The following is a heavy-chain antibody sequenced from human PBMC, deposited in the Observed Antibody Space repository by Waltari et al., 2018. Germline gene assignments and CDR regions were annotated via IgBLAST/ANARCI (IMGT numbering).Heavy chain of an antibody. CDR1: SYTFGKFG. Sequence: QVELVQSGSEVKKLGASVKVSCKPSSYTFGKFGLSWVRQAPGHGLEWLGWVNTWKGHANVKQKFQSRVTLTRDTSTGTLYMEVRSLRSDDTALYYCVRDRYDLWSGYQHYPDKWGQGTLVTVS. CDR2: VNTWKGHA. D-gene: IGHD3-3*01. CDR3: VRDRYDLWSGYQHYPDK. J-gene: IGHJ4*02. V-gene: IGHV1-18*01.